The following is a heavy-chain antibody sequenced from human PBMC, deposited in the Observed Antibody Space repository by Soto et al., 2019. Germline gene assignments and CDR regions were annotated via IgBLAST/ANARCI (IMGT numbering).Heavy chain of an antibody. V-gene: IGHV4-39*01. D-gene: IGHD2-2*01. CDR3: GAYCSRTYCYHWFDP. J-gene: IGHJ5*02. Sequence: SETLCLTCSVCVGSDGSSSYYFGWIRQPPGKGLECIGSLCYTGTTYHNSSLKSRVTISADKSQNQFSLRLSSVTAADTAVYYRGAYCSRTYCYHWFDPWGQGTLVT. CDR2: LCYTGTT. CDR1: VGSDGSSSYY.